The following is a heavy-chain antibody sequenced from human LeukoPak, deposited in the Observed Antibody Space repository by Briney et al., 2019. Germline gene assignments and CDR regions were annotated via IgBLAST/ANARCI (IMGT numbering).Heavy chain of an antibody. V-gene: IGHV3-30-3*01. CDR3: AKDRYQLPYRGYFDY. Sequence: GGSLRLSCAASGFTFSSYVMFWLRQAPGKGLEWVTFISNDGSTEDYADSVKGRFTISRDNSKNTLYLQMNSLRAEDTAVYYCAKDRYQLPYRGYFDYWGQGTLVTVSS. CDR1: GFTFSSYV. J-gene: IGHJ4*02. D-gene: IGHD2-2*01. CDR2: ISNDGSTE.